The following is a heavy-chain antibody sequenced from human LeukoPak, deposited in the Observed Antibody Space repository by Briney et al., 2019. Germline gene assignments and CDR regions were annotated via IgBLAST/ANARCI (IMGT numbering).Heavy chain of an antibody. D-gene: IGHD3-22*01. CDR2: ISSSSSYI. V-gene: IGHV3-21*01. J-gene: IGHJ4*02. Sequence: GGSLRLSCAASGVTFSSYSMNWVRQAPGKGLEWVSSISSSSSYIYYADSVKGRFTISRDNAKNSLYLQMNSLRAEDTAVYYCARGSSYYDSSGYYSWGQGTLVTVSS. CDR1: GVTFSSYS. CDR3: ARGSSYYDSSGYYS.